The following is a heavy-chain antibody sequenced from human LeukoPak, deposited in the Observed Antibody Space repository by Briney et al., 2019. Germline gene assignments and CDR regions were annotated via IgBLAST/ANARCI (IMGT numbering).Heavy chain of an antibody. CDR3: ARTYYYDSSGYLAAFDI. CDR1: GYTFTSYY. Sequence: SSVKVSCKASGYTFTSYYMHWVRQAPGQGLEWMGIINPSGGSTSYAQKFQGRVTMTRDTSTSTVYMELSSLRSEDTAVYYCARTYYYDSSGYLAAFDIWGQGTMVTVSS. J-gene: IGHJ3*02. D-gene: IGHD3-22*01. V-gene: IGHV1-46*01. CDR2: INPSGGST.